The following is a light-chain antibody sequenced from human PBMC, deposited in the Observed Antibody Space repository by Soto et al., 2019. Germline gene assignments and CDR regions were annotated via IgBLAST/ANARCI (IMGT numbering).Light chain of an antibody. J-gene: IGKJ2*01. CDR1: QTINSW. CDR2: KAS. Sequence: DIQMTQSPSTLSASVGDRVTLTCRASQTINSWLAWYQQKPGKAPRLLIYKASSLESGVPPRFSGSGSGTELTLTISSLQPDDFATYHCQQYGNLPYTCGQGTKLDIK. V-gene: IGKV1-5*03. CDR3: QQYGNLPYT.